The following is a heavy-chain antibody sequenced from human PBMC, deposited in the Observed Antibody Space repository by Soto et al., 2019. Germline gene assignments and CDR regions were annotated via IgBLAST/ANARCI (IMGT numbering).Heavy chain of an antibody. CDR3: VRDRDIYRDMVHADL. CDR2: ISYGGSNK. Sequence: GGSLRLSCAASGFTFSSYGMHWVRQAPGKGLEWVAVISYGGSNKYYADSVKGRFTISRDNSKNTVFLQMNSLRDEDTAVYFCVRDRDIYRDMVHADLWGQGTLVTVSS. V-gene: IGHV3-30*03. D-gene: IGHD5-18*01. CDR1: GFTFSSYG. J-gene: IGHJ4*01.